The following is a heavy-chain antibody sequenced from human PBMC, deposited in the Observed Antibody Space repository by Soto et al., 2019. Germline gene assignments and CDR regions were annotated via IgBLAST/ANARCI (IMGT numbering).Heavy chain of an antibody. J-gene: IGHJ6*02. CDR2: ISYDGSNK. CDR3: AKDQQLGPDYYYYGMDV. D-gene: IGHD6-13*01. Sequence: GGSLRLSCAASGFTFSSYGMHWVRQAPGKGLEWVAVISYDGSNKYYADSVKGRFTISRDNSKNTLYLQMNSLRAEDTAVYYCAKDQQLGPDYYYYGMDVWGQGTTVTVSS. V-gene: IGHV3-30*18. CDR1: GFTFSSYG.